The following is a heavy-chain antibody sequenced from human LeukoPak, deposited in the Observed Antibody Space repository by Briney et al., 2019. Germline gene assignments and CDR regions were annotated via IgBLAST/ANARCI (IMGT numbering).Heavy chain of an antibody. D-gene: IGHD6-6*01. CDR1: GFTFSSYG. CDR3: AKDARPVSYNWFDP. V-gene: IGHV3-30*02. J-gene: IGHJ5*02. Sequence: GGSLRLSCAVSGFTFSSYGMHWVRQAPGKGLEWVAFIRYDGSNKYYADSVKGRFTISRDNSKNTLYLQMNSLRAEDTAVYYCAKDARPVSYNWFDPWGQGTLVTVSS. CDR2: IRYDGSNK.